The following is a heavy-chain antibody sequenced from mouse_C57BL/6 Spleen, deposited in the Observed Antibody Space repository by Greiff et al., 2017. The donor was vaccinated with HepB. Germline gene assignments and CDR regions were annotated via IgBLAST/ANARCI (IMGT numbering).Heavy chain of an antibody. CDR1: GYTFTDYY. CDR2: INPNNGGT. CDR3: AGLLGYFDV. Sequence: EVQLQQSGPELVKPGASVKISCKASGYTFTDYYMNWVKQSHGKSLEWIGDINPNNGGTSYNQKFKGKATLTVDKSSSTAYMELRSLTSEDSAVYYCAGLLGYFDVWGTGTTVTVSS. J-gene: IGHJ1*03. D-gene: IGHD1-1*01. V-gene: IGHV1-26*01.